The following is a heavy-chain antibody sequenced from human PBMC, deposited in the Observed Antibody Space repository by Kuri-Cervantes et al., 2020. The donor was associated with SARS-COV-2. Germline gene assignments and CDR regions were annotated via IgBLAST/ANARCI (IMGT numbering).Heavy chain of an antibody. Sequence: LSLTCAVYGGSFSGYYWSWVRQAPGKGLEWVSAISGSGGSTYYADSVKGRFTISRDNSKNTLYLQMNSLRAEDTAVYYCAKVKDILTGYRDAFDIWGQGTMVTFSS. CDR3: AKVKDILTGYRDAFDI. J-gene: IGHJ3*02. D-gene: IGHD3-9*01. CDR2: ISGSGGST. V-gene: IGHV3-23*01. CDR1: GGSFSGYY.